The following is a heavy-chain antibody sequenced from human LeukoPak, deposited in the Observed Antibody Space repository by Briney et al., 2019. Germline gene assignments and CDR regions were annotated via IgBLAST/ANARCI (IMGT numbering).Heavy chain of an antibody. V-gene: IGHV4-34*01. CDR2: INHSGST. J-gene: IGHJ6*03. CDR1: GGSFSGYY. Sequence: SETLSLTCAVYGGSFSGYYWSWIRQPPGKGLEWIGEINHSGSTNYNPSLKSRVTISVDTSKNQFSLKLSSVTAADTAVYYCARLGITMVRGVITYYYYYMDVWGKGTTVTVSS. D-gene: IGHD3-10*01. CDR3: ARLGITMVRGVITYYYYYMDV.